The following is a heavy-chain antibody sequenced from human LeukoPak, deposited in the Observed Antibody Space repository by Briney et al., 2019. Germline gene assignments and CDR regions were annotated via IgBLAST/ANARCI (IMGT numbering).Heavy chain of an antibody. CDR1: GSISGYY. J-gene: IGHJ3*02. D-gene: IGHD2-2*01. CDR3: ARQKCTSTSCLTKNAFDI. CDR2: IYTSGST. V-gene: IGHV4-4*09. Sequence: PSETLSLTCTVLGSISGYYWSWIRQPPGKELEWIGYIYTSGSTNYNPSLESRVTISVDTSKNQFSLDLRSVTAADTAVYYCARQKCTSTSCLTKNAFDIWGQGTMVTVSS.